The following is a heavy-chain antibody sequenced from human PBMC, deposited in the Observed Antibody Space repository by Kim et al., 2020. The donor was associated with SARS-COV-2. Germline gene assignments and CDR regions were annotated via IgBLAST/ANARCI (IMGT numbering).Heavy chain of an antibody. Sequence: YTNYSPSFQGHVTISADKSISTAYLQWSSLKASDTAMYYCATVRRQGDYWGQGTLVTVSS. CDR3: ATVRRQGDY. D-gene: IGHD6-25*01. J-gene: IGHJ4*02. CDR2: YT. V-gene: IGHV5-10-1*01.